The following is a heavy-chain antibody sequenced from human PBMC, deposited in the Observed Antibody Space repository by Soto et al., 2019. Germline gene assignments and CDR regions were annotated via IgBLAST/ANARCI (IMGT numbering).Heavy chain of an antibody. CDR2: ISGSGGST. V-gene: IGHV3-23*01. Sequence: EVQLLESGGGLVQPGGSLRLSCAASGFTFSSYAMSWVRQAPGKGLEWVSAISGSGGSTYYADSVKGRFTISRDYCNNALYPDFNSLRAEYTAVYYGAKETVVISLSDYWVQGTLVTVSS. D-gene: IGHD2-21*01. CDR1: GFTFSSYA. CDR3: AKETVVISLSDY. J-gene: IGHJ4*02.